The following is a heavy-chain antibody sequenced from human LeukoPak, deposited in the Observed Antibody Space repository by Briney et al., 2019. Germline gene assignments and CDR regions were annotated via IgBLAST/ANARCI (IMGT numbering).Heavy chain of an antibody. CDR2: IYPGDSDT. D-gene: IGHD5-24*01. V-gene: IGHV5-51*01. J-gene: IGHJ3*02. CDR3: ARQSLQSAEMATIFDAFDI. Sequence: GESLQISCKGSGYSFTSYWIGWVRQLPGKGLEWMGIIYPGDSDTRYSPSFQGQVTISADKSISTAYLQWSSLKASDTAMYYCARQSLQSAEMATIFDAFDIWGQGTMVTVSS. CDR1: GYSFTSYW.